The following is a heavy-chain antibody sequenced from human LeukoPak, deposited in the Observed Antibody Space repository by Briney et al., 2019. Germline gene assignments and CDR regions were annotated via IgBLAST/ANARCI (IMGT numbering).Heavy chain of an antibody. D-gene: IGHD3-22*01. CDR3: ARVRYYYDSSGYQVYFDY. CDR2: ISPNSGGT. CDR1: GYTFTGYY. J-gene: IGHJ4*02. Sequence: ASVKVSCKASGYTFTGYYMHWVRQAPGQGLEWMGRISPNSGGTNYAQKFQGRVTMTRDTSISTAYMELSRLRSDDTAVYYCARVRYYYDSSGYQVYFDYWGQGTLVTVSS. V-gene: IGHV1-2*06.